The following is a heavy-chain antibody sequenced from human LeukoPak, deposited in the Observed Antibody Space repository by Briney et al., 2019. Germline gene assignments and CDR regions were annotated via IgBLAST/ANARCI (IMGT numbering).Heavy chain of an antibody. Sequence: GGSLRLSCGDSGYTFTGYHMNWVRQAPGKGLEWVSTIDASGTDTYYPDSEKGRFTISRDNSKNTLYLQMNSLRAEDTAVYFCARSARGAAKSPGFDFWGQGSLVTVSS. D-gene: IGHD3-10*01. CDR3: ARSARGAAKSPGFDF. CDR2: IDASGTDT. CDR1: GYTFTGYH. J-gene: IGHJ4*02. V-gene: IGHV3-23*05.